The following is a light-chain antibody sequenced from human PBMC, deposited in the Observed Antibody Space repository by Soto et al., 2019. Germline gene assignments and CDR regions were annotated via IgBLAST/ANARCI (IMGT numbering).Light chain of an antibody. CDR3: QQRSNWPPGLT. CDR2: DAS. V-gene: IGKV3-11*01. J-gene: IGKJ4*01. CDR1: QSVSSY. Sequence: EIVLTQSPATLSSSPGERATLSCRASQSVSSYLAWYQQNPGQAPRLLISDASNRATGIPARFSGSGFGTDFPLTISSLEPEDFAVYFCQQRSNWPPGLTFGGGTKVEIK.